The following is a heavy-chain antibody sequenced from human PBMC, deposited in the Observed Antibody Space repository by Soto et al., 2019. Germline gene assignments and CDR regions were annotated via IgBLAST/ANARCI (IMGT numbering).Heavy chain of an antibody. CDR1: RFTFSTYW. V-gene: IGHV3-7*01. CDR3: AGGNALDV. J-gene: IGHJ6*02. Sequence: GGSLRLSCAASRFTFSTYWMTWVRLTPGKGLEWVANIHQDGNEKYYMDSVRGRFTISRDNAKNSLYLQMTSLRAEDTAIYYCAGGNALDVWGQGTTVTVSS. CDR2: IHQDGNEK.